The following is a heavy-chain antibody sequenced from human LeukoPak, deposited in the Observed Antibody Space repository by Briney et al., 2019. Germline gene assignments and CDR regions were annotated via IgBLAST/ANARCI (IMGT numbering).Heavy chain of an antibody. CDR2: IYINGDT. CDR1: GGSISSGGYY. CDR3: ARGARIFDF. Sequence: PSETLSLTCTVSGGSISSGGYYWSWIRQHPGKGLECIGYIYINGDTNQNPSLKGRVTISLDTSKNQFSLRLSSVTAADTAVYYSARGARIFDFWGPGTLVTVSS. J-gene: IGHJ4*02. D-gene: IGHD2/OR15-2a*01. V-gene: IGHV4-61*08.